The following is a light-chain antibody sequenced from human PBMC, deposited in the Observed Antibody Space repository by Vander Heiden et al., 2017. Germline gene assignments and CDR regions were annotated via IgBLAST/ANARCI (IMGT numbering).Light chain of an antibody. Sequence: EIVMTQSPATLSVSPGEGVTLSCRASQSIGTNVAWYLQKPGQAPSLLLHDASTRATGVPARFSGSGSGTDFTLTISRLQPQDFAVYFCQQCSSWPLTFGGGTKVEIK. CDR2: DAS. J-gene: IGKJ4*01. V-gene: IGKV3-15*01. CDR1: QSIGTN. CDR3: QQCSSWPLT.